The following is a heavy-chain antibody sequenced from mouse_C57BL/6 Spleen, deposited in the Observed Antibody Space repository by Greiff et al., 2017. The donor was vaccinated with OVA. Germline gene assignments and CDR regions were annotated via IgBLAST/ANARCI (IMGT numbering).Heavy chain of an antibody. J-gene: IGHJ1*03. Sequence: QVQLQQSGPELVKPGASVKISCKASGYAFSSSWMNWVKQRPGKGLEWIGRIYPGDGDTNYNGKFKGKATLTADKSSSTAYMRLSSLTSEDSAVYFCARRGGSSYGYFDVWGTGTTVTVSS. V-gene: IGHV1-82*01. CDR2: IYPGDGDT. CDR3: ARRGGSSYGYFDV. D-gene: IGHD1-1*01. CDR1: GYAFSSSW.